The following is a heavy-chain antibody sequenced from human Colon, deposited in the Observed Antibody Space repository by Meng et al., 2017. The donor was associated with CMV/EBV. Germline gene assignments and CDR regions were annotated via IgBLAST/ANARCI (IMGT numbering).Heavy chain of an antibody. CDR2: IKQDGSEK. V-gene: IGHV3-7*01. D-gene: IGHD6-19*01. J-gene: IGHJ3*02. CDR3: AISGAVGLQVAFDI. Sequence: GESLKISCAASGFTLSNYWMTWFRQAPGKGLEWVANIKQDGSEKYYVGSVKGRFTISRDNSKNSLYLQMNSLRAEDTAVYYCAISGAVGLQVAFDIWGQGTMVTVSS. CDR1: GFTLSNYW.